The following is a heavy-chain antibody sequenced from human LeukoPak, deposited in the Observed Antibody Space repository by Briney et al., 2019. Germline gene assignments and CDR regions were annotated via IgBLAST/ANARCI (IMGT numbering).Heavy chain of an antibody. CDR2: INPNSGGT. D-gene: IGHD2/OR15-2a*01. Sequence: ASVKVSCKASGYTFTGSYMHWVRQAPGQGLEWMGCINPNSGGTNYAQKFQGRVTMTRDKSISTAYVELSGLEYDDTAFYYCATKRGATFDLFYYMDVWGKGTMVTVSS. J-gene: IGHJ6*03. CDR3: ATKRGATFDLFYYMDV. V-gene: IGHV1-2*02. CDR1: GYTFTGSY.